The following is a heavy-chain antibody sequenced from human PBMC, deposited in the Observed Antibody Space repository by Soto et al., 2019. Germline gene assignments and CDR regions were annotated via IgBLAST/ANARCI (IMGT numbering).Heavy chain of an antibody. CDR3: AREVVVVPAAINWFDP. V-gene: IGHV3-7*01. Sequence: GGSPRLSCAASGFTFSSYWMSWVRQAPGKGLEWVANIKQDGSEKYYVDSVKGRFTISRDNAKNSLYLQMNSLRAEDTAVYYCAREVVVVPAAINWFDPWGQGTLVTVSS. CDR2: IKQDGSEK. D-gene: IGHD2-2*01. CDR1: GFTFSSYW. J-gene: IGHJ5*02.